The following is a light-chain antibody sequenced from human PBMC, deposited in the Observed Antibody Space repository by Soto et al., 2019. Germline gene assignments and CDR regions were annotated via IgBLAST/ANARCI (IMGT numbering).Light chain of an antibody. V-gene: IGKV3-11*01. Sequence: IVMTQSPAALSVTPGERATLSCRASQNVRSNLAWYQQKPGQAPRLLIYDASNRATGIPARFSGSGSGTDFTLTISSLEPEDFAVYYCQQRSNWPLITFGQAARLAI. J-gene: IGKJ5*01. CDR2: DAS. CDR1: QNVRSN. CDR3: QQRSNWPLIT.